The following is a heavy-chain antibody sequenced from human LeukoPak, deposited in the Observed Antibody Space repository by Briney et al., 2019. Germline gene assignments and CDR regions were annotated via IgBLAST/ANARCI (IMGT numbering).Heavy chain of an antibody. Sequence: GGSLRLSCAASGYAFSSHGLTWVRQAPGKGLEWVSTINGPGDYPYYAETVKGRFTISRDNSKNTLYLQMHSLRAEDTAIYYCAKVSVCYGCYLDFWGQGTLVTVS. V-gene: IGHV3-23*01. CDR1: GYAFSSHG. CDR3: AKVSVCYGCYLDF. J-gene: IGHJ4*02. D-gene: IGHD3-16*01. CDR2: INGPGDYP.